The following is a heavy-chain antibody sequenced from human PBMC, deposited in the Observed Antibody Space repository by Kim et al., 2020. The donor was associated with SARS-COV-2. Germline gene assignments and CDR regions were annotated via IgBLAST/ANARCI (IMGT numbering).Heavy chain of an antibody. Sequence: GGSLRLSCAASGFTFSSYGMHWVRQAPGKGLEWVAVIWYDGSNKYYADSVKGRFTISRDNSKNTLYLQMNSLRAEDTAVYYCARDALSTYYYDSSGYYPLDYWGPGALFTFSS. J-gene: IGHJ4*02. CDR3: ARDALSTYYYDSSGYYPLDY. CDR2: IWYDGSNK. D-gene: IGHD3-22*01. V-gene: IGHV3-33*08. CDR1: GFTFSSYG.